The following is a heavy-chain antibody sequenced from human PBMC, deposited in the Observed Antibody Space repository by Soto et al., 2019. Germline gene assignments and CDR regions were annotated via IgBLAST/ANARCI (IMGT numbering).Heavy chain of an antibody. D-gene: IGHD6-13*01. J-gene: IGHJ6*02. V-gene: IGHV3-21*01. CDR2: ISSSSSYI. Sequence: GGSLRLSCAASGFTFSSYSMNWVRQAPGKGLEWVSSISSSSSYIYYADSVKGRFTISRDNAKNSLYLQMNSLRAEDTAVYYCARDRVSSSAYYYYGMDVWGQGTTVTVS. CDR3: ARDRVSSSAYYYYGMDV. CDR1: GFTFSSYS.